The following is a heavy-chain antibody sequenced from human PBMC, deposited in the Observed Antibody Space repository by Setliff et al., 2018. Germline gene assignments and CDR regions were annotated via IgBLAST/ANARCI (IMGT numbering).Heavy chain of an antibody. CDR1: GGSISSSSYY. V-gene: IGHV4-39*07. D-gene: IGHD3-3*01. Sequence: SETLSLTCTVSGGSISSSSYYWGWIRQPPGKGLEWIGSIYYSGSTHYNPSLKSRVTISVDTSKNQFSLKLSSVTAADTAVCYCAREKGDPNYNFWSGYYLYYYYGMDVWGQGTTVTVSS. CDR3: AREKGDPNYNFWSGYYLYYYYGMDV. CDR2: IYYSGST. J-gene: IGHJ6*02.